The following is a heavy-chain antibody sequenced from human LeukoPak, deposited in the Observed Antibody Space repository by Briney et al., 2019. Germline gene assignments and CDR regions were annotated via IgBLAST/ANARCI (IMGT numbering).Heavy chain of an antibody. CDR2: IYYRGTA. V-gene: IGHV4-30-4*01. CDR3: ARDRGYCSGGSCLDNWFDP. J-gene: IGHJ5*02. Sequence: SQTLSLTCTVSGGSINNGDNYWSWIRQPPGKGLEWIGFIYYRGTAYYSASLKSRVTISIDTSKNQFSLRLSSVTAADTAVYYCARDRGYCSGGSCLDNWFDPWGQGTLVTVSS. CDR1: GGSINNGDNY. D-gene: IGHD2-15*01.